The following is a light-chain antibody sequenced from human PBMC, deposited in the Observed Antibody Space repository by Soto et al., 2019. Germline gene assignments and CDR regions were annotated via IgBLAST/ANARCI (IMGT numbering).Light chain of an antibody. Sequence: DIQMTQYPSSLSASVGDRVTITCRASHSIRRNLHWYQQKPGEAPKLLIYAASRLQSRVPSRFSGSGSVTDFTLTISSLQPEDFATYYCQQTYNIPFPFGPGTTVDIK. J-gene: IGKJ3*01. CDR2: AAS. CDR3: QQTYNIPFP. CDR1: HSIRRN. V-gene: IGKV1-39*01.